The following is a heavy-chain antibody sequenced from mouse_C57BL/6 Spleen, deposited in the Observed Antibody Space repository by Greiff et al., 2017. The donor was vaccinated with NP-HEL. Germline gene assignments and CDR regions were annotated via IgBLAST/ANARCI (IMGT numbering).Heavy chain of an antibody. CDR3: ARSWSYYFDY. J-gene: IGHJ2*01. V-gene: IGHV1-55*01. CDR1: GYTFTSYW. Sequence: QVHVKQPGAELVKPGASVKMSCKASGYTFTSYWITWVKQRPGQGLEWIGDIYPGSGSTNYNEKFKSKATLTVDTSSSTAYMQLSSLTSEDSAVYYCARSWSYYFDYWGQGTTLTVSS. D-gene: IGHD1-1*02. CDR2: IYPGSGST.